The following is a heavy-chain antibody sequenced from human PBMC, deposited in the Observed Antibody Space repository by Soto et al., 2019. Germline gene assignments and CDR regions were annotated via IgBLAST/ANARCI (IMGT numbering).Heavy chain of an antibody. D-gene: IGHD6-6*01. J-gene: IGHJ4*02. CDR2: IWYDGSNE. CDR3: ARVPEAGRPLFDY. V-gene: IGHV3-33*01. CDR1: GFIFSDFA. Sequence: TGGSLRLSCAASGFIFSDFAMHWVRQAPGKGLEWVAEIWYDGSNEYYGDSVKGRFTISRDNSKNTLYLQLNSLRAEDTAVYYCARVPEAGRPLFDYWGQGALVTVS.